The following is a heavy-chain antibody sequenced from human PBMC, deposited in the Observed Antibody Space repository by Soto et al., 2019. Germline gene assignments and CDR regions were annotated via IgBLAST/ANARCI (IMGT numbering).Heavy chain of an antibody. Sequence: QVQLVQSGAEVKKPGASVKVSCKASGYTFTGYYMHWVRQAPGQGLEWMGWINPNSGGTNYAQKFQGWVTMTRDTSISTAYVELSRLRSDDTAVYCCARVYGGYDPDYFDYWGQGTLVTVSS. D-gene: IGHD5-12*01. J-gene: IGHJ4*02. CDR2: INPNSGGT. CDR1: GYTFTGYY. V-gene: IGHV1-2*04. CDR3: ARVYGGYDPDYFDY.